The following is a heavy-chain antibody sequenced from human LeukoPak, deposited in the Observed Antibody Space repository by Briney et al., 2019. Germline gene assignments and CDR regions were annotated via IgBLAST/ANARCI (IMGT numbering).Heavy chain of an antibody. D-gene: IGHD5-18*01. CDR2: IYPGDSDT. J-gene: IGHJ5*02. CDR1: EYRFTSYW. Sequence: GESLKISCKGSEYRFTSYWIGWVRPMPGEGLEWMGIIYPGDSDTRYSPSLKGQVTISADKSISTAYLQWSSLKASDTAMYYCASDYGYSYGSSSWGQGTLVTVSS. CDR3: ASDYGYSYGSSS. V-gene: IGHV5-51*01.